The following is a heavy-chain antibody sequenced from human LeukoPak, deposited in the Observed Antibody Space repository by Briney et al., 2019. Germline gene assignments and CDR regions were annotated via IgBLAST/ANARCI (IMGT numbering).Heavy chain of an antibody. CDR1: GFTFSSYG. J-gene: IGHJ4*02. D-gene: IGHD3-22*01. Sequence: PGGSLRLSCAASGFTFSSYGMHWVRQAPGKGLEWVAVISYDGSNKYYADSVKGRFTISRDNSKNTLYLQMNSLRAEDTAVYYCARGSSGYSYYFDYWGQGTLVTVSS. CDR3: ARGSSGYSYYFDY. CDR2: ISYDGSNK. V-gene: IGHV3-30*03.